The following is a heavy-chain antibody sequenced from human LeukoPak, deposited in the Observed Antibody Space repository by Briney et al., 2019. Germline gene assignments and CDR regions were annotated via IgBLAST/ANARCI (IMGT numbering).Heavy chain of an antibody. Sequence: SGPTLVKPTQTLTLPCTFSGFSLSTSVVGVGWIRQPPGKALEWLALIYWDDDKRYSPSLKSRLTITKDTSKNQVVLTMTNMDPVDTATYYCARIFLGRSGSSMGLDPWGQGTLVTVSS. CDR1: GFSLSTSVVG. D-gene: IGHD3-10*01. CDR3: ARIFLGRSGSSMGLDP. V-gene: IGHV2-5*02. J-gene: IGHJ5*02. CDR2: IYWDDDK.